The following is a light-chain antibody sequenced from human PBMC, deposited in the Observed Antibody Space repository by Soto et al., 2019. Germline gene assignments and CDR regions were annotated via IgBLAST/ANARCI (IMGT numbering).Light chain of an antibody. CDR2: DAS. Sequence: DIQMTQSPSTPSASVGGRVTITCRASQSISSWLAWYQQKPGKAPKLLIYDASSLVSGVPSRFSGSESGTEFALTISSLQPDDFATYYCQHYDTYSLAFGGGTKVDIK. CDR3: QHYDTYSLA. CDR1: QSISSW. J-gene: IGKJ4*01. V-gene: IGKV1-5*01.